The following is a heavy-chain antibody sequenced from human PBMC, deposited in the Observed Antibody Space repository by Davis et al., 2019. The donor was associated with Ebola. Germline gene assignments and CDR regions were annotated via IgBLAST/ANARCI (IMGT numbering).Heavy chain of an antibody. V-gene: IGHV3-23*01. CDR3: ARGVVAVAAWYYFDS. Sequence: GGSLRLSCAASGFDFTSYFMNWVRQAPGKGPEWVSDINLDGGTTHYAGSVKGRFTISRDNSRGTLYLQMNSLRVEDTAIYYCARGVVAVAAWYYFDSWGQGTPVTVSS. CDR1: GFDFTSYF. J-gene: IGHJ4*02. CDR2: INLDGGTT. D-gene: IGHD6-19*01.